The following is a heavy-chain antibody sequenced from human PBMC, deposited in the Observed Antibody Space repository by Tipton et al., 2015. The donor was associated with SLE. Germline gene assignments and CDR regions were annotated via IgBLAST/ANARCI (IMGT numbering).Heavy chain of an antibody. V-gene: IGHV4-38-2*02. D-gene: IGHD1-26*01. CDR2: IYYSGST. CDR1: GYSISSGYY. J-gene: IGHJ4*02. Sequence: TLSLTCTVSGYSISSGYYWGWIRQPPGKGLEWIGSIYYSGSTYYNPSLKSRVTISVDASKNQFSLKLSSVTAADTAVYYCARLDEWEQLGYWGQGTLVTVSS. CDR3: ARLDEWEQLGY.